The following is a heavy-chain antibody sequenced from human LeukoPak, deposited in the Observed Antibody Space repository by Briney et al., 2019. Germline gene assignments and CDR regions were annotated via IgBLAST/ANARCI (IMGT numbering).Heavy chain of an antibody. J-gene: IGHJ4*02. V-gene: IGHV4-34*01. CDR3: ARELGGYSGYGCIDY. D-gene: IGHD5-12*01. CDR1: GGSFSGYY. Sequence: KPSETLSLTCAVYGGSFSGYYWSWIRQPPGKGLEWIGEINHSGSTNYNPSLKSRVTISVDTSKNQFSLKLSSVTAADTAVYYCARELGGYSGYGCIDYWGQGTLVTVSS. CDR2: INHSGST.